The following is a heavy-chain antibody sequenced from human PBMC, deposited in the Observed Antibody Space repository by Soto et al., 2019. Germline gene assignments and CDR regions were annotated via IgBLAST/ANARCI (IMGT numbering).Heavy chain of an antibody. Sequence: EASVKVSCKASGYKFTTYFIHWVRQAPGQGLEWMGMIHPSGDTGYAQKFRGRVTMTIDTSTTTAYMELRSLRSDDTAMYFCAIYHLELFRFDYWGQGTLVTVSS. J-gene: IGHJ4*02. CDR1: GYKFTTYF. CDR2: IHPSGDT. CDR3: AIYHLELFRFDY. D-gene: IGHD2-2*01. V-gene: IGHV1-46*01.